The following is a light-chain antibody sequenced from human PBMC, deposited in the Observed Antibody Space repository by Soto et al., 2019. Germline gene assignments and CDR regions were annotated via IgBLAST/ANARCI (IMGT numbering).Light chain of an antibody. CDR1: QSVSSN. V-gene: IGKV3-15*01. CDR3: QQYNDWLT. Sequence: EMVMTQSPDTLSVSPGERATLSCRASQSVSSNLAWYQQKPGQAPRLLIYGASTRATGIPARFSGSGSGTEFTLTVSRLQSADFEVYYCQQYNDWLTFGGGTKLDIK. CDR2: GAS. J-gene: IGKJ4*01.